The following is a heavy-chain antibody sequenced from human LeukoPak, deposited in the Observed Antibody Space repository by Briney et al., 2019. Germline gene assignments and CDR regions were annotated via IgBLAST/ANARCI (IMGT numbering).Heavy chain of an antibody. Sequence: ASVNVSCKASGYRFIDYYMHWVQQVPGKGLLWMGRGDPEDDQRIYAEKFQGRVTITADTSTDTAYMELSGLTAEDSAIYYCVTDFPRGLVGVVTHFDYWGQGTLVTVSS. D-gene: IGHD3-10*01. CDR2: GDPEDDQR. CDR1: GYRFIDYY. V-gene: IGHV1-69-2*01. J-gene: IGHJ4*02. CDR3: VTDFPRGLVGVVTHFDY.